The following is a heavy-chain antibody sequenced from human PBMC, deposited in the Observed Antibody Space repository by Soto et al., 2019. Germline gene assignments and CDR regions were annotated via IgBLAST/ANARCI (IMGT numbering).Heavy chain of an antibody. V-gene: IGHV1-3*01. J-gene: IGHJ6*02. CDR2: INAGNGNT. Sequence: ASVKVSCKASGYTFTSYAMHWVRQAPGQRLEWMGWINAGNGNTKYSQKFQGRVTITRDTSASTAYMELSSLRSEDTAVYYCARGRVEYYYYYYGMDVWGQGTTVTVSS. CDR3: ARGRVEYYYYYYGMDV. CDR1: GYTFTSYA.